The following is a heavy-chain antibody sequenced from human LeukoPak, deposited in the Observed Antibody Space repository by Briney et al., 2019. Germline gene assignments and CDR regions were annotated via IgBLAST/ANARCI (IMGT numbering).Heavy chain of an antibody. CDR1: GYTFTGYG. V-gene: IGHV1-18*01. CDR3: ARVPHAGGYCSSTSCYYFDY. J-gene: IGHJ4*02. CDR2: ISAYNGNT. Sequence: ASVKVSCKASGYTFTGYGISWVRQAPGQGLEWMGWISAYNGNTNYAQKLQGRVTMTTDTSTSTAYMELRSLRSDDTAVYYCARVPHAGGYCSSTSCYYFDYWGQGTLVTVSS. D-gene: IGHD2-2*03.